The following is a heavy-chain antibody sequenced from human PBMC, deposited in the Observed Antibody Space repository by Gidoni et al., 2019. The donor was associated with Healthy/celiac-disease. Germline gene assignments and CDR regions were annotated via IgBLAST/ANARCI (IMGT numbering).Heavy chain of an antibody. Sequence: EVQLVESGGGLVQPGGSLRLSCAASGFTCSSYWRSWVRQAPGKGLEGVANIKQDGSEKYYVDSVKGRFTISRDNAKNSLYLQMNSLRAEDTAVYYCARVGSNWGRRTNWFDPWGQGTLVTVSS. J-gene: IGHJ5*02. CDR2: IKQDGSEK. CDR1: GFTCSSYW. V-gene: IGHV3-7*01. D-gene: IGHD7-27*01. CDR3: ARVGSNWGRRTNWFDP.